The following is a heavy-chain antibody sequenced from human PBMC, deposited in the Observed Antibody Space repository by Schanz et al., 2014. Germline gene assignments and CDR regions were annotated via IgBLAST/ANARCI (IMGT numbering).Heavy chain of an antibody. J-gene: IGHJ4*02. CDR1: GFPFNEYG. CDR2: ISWNSGSI. CDR3: AKDGIMVQGVIWERYFDS. Sequence: EVPLVESGGGLVQPGRSLRLSCAASGFPFNEYGMLWVRQAPGKGLEWVSSISWNSGSIDYADSVKGRFTISRDNAKNSLYLQMNSLRAEDTALYYCAKDGIMVQGVIWERYFDSWGQGTLVTVSS. V-gene: IGHV3-9*01. D-gene: IGHD3-10*01.